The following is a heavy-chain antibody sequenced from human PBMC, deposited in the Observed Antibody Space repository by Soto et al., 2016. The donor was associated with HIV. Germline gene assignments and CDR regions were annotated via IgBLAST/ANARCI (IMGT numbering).Heavy chain of an antibody. CDR2: INPNSGGA. J-gene: IGHJ4*02. CDR1: GYTFTGYY. V-gene: IGHV1-2*02. D-gene: IGHD3-10*01. CDR3: ARFPSRGPIDY. Sequence: QVQLVQSGAEVKKPGASVKVSCKASGYTFTGYYIHWVRQAPGQGLEWMGWINPNSGGANYAQKLQGRVTMTRDTSISTAYMELSRLRSDDTAVYYCARFPSRGPIDYWGQGTLVTVSS.